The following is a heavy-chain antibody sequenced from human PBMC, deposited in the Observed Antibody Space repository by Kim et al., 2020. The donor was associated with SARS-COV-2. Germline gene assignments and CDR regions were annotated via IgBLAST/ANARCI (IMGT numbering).Heavy chain of an antibody. J-gene: IGHJ6*02. CDR1: GFTFSSDS. CDR3: ARGDYRDGMDV. Sequence: GGSLRLSCAASGFTFSSDSMNWVRQAPGKGLEWVSSITSSSIYIYYADSVKGRFTISRDNAKNSLYLQMNSLRAEDTAVYYCARGDYRDGMDVWGQGTTVTVSS. CDR2: ITSSSIYI. D-gene: IGHD4-4*01. V-gene: IGHV3-21*01.